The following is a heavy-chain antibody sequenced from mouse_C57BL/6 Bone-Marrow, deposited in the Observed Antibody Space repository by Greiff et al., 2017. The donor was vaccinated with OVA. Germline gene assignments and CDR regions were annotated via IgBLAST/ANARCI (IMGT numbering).Heavy chain of an antibody. Sequence: QVQLQQSGAELVRPGTSVKLSCKASGYTFTSYWMHWVKQRPGQGLEWIGVIDPSDSYTNYNQKFKGKATLTVDTSSSTAYMQLSSLTSEDSAVYYCASYRFAYWGQGTLVTVSA. CDR1: GYTFTSYW. V-gene: IGHV1-59*01. D-gene: IGHD5-5*01. CDR3: ASYRFAY. CDR2: IDPSDSYT. J-gene: IGHJ3*01.